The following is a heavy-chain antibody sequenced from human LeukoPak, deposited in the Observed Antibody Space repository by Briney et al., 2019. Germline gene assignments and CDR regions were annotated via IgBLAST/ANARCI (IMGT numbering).Heavy chain of an antibody. J-gene: IGHJ4*02. Sequence: GASVKVSCKASGYTFTSYGISWVRQAPGQGREWMGWISAYNGNTNYAQKLQGRVTMTTDTSTSTAYMELRSLRSDDTAVYYCALDTAMVTGKGFDYWGQGTLVTVSS. CDR3: ALDTAMVTGKGFDY. V-gene: IGHV1-18*01. D-gene: IGHD5-18*01. CDR1: GYTFTSYG. CDR2: ISAYNGNT.